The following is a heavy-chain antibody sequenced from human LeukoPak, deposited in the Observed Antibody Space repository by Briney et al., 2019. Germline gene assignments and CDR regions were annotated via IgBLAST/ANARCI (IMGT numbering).Heavy chain of an antibody. Sequence: GGSLRLSCTASGFTFGDYAMSWVRQAPGKGLEWVGFIRSKAYGGTTEYAASVKGRFTISRDDSKSIAYLQMNSLKTEDTAVYYCTRADILTGYYVYYFDYWGQGTLVTVSS. V-gene: IGHV3-49*04. CDR2: IRSKAYGGTT. J-gene: IGHJ4*02. CDR3: TRADILTGYYVYYFDY. D-gene: IGHD3-9*01. CDR1: GFTFGDYA.